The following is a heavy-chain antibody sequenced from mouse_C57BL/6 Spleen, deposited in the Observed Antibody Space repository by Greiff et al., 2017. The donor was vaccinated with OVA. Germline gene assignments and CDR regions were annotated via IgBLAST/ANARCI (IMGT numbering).Heavy chain of an antibody. CDR3: ARPSYYSGSSKPMDY. CDR2: IDPNSGGT. V-gene: IGHV1-72*01. CDR1: GYTFTSYW. D-gene: IGHD1-1*01. Sequence: QVQLQQPGAELVKPGASVKLSCKASGYTFTSYWMHWVKQRPGRGLEWIGRIDPNSGGTKYNEKFKSKATLTVDKPSITAYMQLRRLTSEDSAVYNCARPSYYSGSSKPMDYGGQGTSFPASP. J-gene: IGHJ4*01.